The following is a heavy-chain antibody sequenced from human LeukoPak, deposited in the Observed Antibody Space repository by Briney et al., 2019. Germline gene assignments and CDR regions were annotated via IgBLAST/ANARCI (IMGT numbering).Heavy chain of an antibody. J-gene: IGHJ6*03. CDR2: IRQDGSEK. CDR3: ARDPKGYYYYYMDV. V-gene: IGHV3-7*01. CDR1: GFTFSSYW. Sequence: PGGSLRLSCAVSGFTFSSYWMSWVRQAPGKGLEWVANIRQDGSEKYYVDSVKGRFTISRDNAKNSLYLQMNSLRAEDTAVYYCARDPKGYYYYYMDVWGKGTTVTVSS.